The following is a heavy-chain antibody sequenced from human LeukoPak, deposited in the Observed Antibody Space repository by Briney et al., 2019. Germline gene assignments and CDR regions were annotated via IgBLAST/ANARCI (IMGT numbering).Heavy chain of an antibody. CDR3: ANTNSSGWYTYYFDY. J-gene: IGHJ4*02. Sequence: SVKVSCKASGGTFSSYAISWVRQAPGQGLEWKGRIIPILGIANYAQKFQGRVTITADKSTSTAYMELSSLRSEDTAVYYCANTNSSGWYTYYFDYWGQGTLVTVSS. D-gene: IGHD6-19*01. CDR1: GGTFSSYA. CDR2: IIPILGIA. V-gene: IGHV1-69*04.